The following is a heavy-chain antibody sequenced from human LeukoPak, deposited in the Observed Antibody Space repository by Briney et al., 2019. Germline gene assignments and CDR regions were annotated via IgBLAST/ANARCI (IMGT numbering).Heavy chain of an antibody. CDR3: AKLRAAAAGVY. D-gene: IGHD6-13*01. J-gene: IGHJ4*02. V-gene: IGHV3-23*01. Sequence: QSGGSLRLSCAASGLTLSSYAMSWVRQAPRKGLEWVSDISGSGGSTYYADSVKGRFTISRDNSKNTLYLQMNSLRAEDTAVYYCAKLRAAAAGVYWGQGTLVTVSS. CDR1: GLTLSSYA. CDR2: ISGSGGST.